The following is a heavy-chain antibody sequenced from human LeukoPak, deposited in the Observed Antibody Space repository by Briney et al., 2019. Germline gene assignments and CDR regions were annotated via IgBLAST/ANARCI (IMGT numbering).Heavy chain of an antibody. Sequence: GGSLRLSCAASGFTFSNSWMAWVSQAPGKGLEWVANIKQDGSTKHYAESLKGRFTISRDNPKSSVYVQMNSLRADDTAVYYCARDTDGSLDYWGQGILVTVAS. J-gene: IGHJ4*02. CDR2: IKQDGSTK. D-gene: IGHD1-26*01. CDR1: GFTFSNSW. V-gene: IGHV3-7*01. CDR3: ARDTDGSLDY.